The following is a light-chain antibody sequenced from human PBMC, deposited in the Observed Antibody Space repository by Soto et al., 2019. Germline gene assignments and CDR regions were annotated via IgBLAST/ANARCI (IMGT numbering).Light chain of an antibody. CDR1: TSDVGGYNL. CDR3: CSYASSSSSV. CDR2: EGT. J-gene: IGLJ1*01. Sequence: QTVLTQAAYVSGSRGQSVTIACSGTTSDVGGYNLVSWYQQHTAKAPKLLIYEGTQRPSGVSSRFSGSKSGNTASLTISGLQAEDEADYYCCSYASSSSSVFGTGTKVTVL. V-gene: IGLV2-23*01.